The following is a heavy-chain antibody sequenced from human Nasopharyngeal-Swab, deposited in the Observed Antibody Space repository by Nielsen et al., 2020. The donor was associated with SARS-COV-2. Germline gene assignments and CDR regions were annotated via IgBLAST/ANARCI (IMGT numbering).Heavy chain of an antibody. CDR2: VYGDDDK. J-gene: IGHJ3*02. Sequence: SGPTLVKPTQTLTLTCSFSGFSFRTSGVGAGWIRQPPGKALEFLGVVYGDDDKRYNPFLRRRLSITKDPSKDQVVLTMTNMAPVDTATYFCAHLGDYIDSWLDPFDTWGLGTMVTVSS. D-gene: IGHD6-13*01. V-gene: IGHV2-5*02. CDR1: GFSFRTSGVG. CDR3: AHLGDYIDSWLDPFDT.